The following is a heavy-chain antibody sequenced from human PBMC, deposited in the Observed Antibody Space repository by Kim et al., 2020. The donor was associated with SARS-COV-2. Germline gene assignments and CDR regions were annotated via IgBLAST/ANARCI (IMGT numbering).Heavy chain of an antibody. CDR3: ARDLSPGYSSGWTYYYYGMGI. CDR2: ISYDGSNK. J-gene: IGHJ6*02. D-gene: IGHD6-19*01. Sequence: GGSLRLSCAASGFTFSSYAMHWVRQAPGKGLEWVAVISYDGSNKYYADSVRGRFSISRDKSKNTLFVQMNSLRGEDTAVYYCARDLSPGYSSGWTYYYYGMGIWGHGTTVTVYS. V-gene: IGHV3-30*04. CDR1: GFTFSSYA.